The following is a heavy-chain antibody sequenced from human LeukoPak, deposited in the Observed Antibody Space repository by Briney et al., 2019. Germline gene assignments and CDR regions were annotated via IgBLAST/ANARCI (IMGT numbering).Heavy chain of an antibody. J-gene: IGHJ4*02. CDR1: GFTFSDYV. V-gene: IGHV3-64*02. D-gene: IGHD1-26*01. CDR2: ISTNGGST. Sequence: GGSLRLSCAASGFTFSDYVMYWVRQAPGKGLEYVSAISTNGGSTYYADSVEGRFTISRDNSKNTLYLQMASLRAEDMAVYYCARSGNYDYWGQGTLVTVSS. CDR3: ARSGNYDY.